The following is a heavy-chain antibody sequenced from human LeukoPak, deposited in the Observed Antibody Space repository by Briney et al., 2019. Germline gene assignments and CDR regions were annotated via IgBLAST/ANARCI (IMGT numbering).Heavy chain of an antibody. J-gene: IGHJ4*02. Sequence: GGSLSLSCATPAFTVSTKYMSWVRHAPLKGLERGSVIYSGGSTYYADSVNGRFTISRDNSKNTLYLQMSSLRAEDTAVYYCARDRISGGSSGYLDYWGEGTLVTVSS. CDR3: ARDRISGGSSGYLDY. V-gene: IGHV3-53*01. CDR1: AFTVSTKY. D-gene: IGHD3-22*01. CDR2: IYSGGST.